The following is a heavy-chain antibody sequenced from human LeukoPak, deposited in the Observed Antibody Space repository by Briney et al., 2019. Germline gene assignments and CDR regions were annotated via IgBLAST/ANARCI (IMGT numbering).Heavy chain of an antibody. CDR2: ISYDGSNK. CDR1: GFTFSSYA. Sequence: GGSLRLSWAASGFTFSSYAMHWVRQAPDKGLEWVAVISYDGSNKYYADSVKGRFTISRDNSKNTLYLQMNSLRAEDTAVYYCARDPDTAMALYYFDYWGQGTLVTVSS. J-gene: IGHJ4*02. V-gene: IGHV3-30*04. CDR3: ARDPDTAMALYYFDY. D-gene: IGHD5-18*01.